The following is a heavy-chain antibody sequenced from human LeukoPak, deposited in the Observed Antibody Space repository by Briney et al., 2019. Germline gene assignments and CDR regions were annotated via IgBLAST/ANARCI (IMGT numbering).Heavy chain of an antibody. CDR3: ASELRGAPTPGAY. V-gene: IGHV4-4*02. CDR1: TVSGSSGNF. CDR2: VHKSGRT. D-gene: IGHD1-26*01. J-gene: IGHJ4*02. Sequence: PSETLSLTCALSTVSGSSGNFWSWVRQPPGEGLEWIGEVHKSGRTNYNPSLKTRVTISIDASKNQLSLELTSVTAADTAVYYCASELRGAPTPGAYWGQGTRVTVSS.